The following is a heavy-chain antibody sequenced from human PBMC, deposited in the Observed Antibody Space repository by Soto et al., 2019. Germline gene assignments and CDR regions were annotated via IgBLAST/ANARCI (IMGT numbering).Heavy chain of an antibody. D-gene: IGHD6-13*01. CDR1: GYTFTSYG. Sequence: ASVKVSCKASGYTFTSYGISWVRQAPGQGLEWMGWISAYNGNTNYAQKLQGRVTMTTDTSTSTAYMELRSLRSDDTAVYYCARVERRQQLITDYYYYGMDVWGQGTTVTV. CDR3: ARVERRQQLITDYYYYGMDV. CDR2: ISAYNGNT. J-gene: IGHJ6*02. V-gene: IGHV1-18*01.